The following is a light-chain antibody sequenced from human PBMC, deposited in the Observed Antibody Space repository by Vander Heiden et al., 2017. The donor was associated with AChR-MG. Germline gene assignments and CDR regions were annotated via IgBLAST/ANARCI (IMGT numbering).Light chain of an antibody. CDR3: QSYDGSLSGSI. Sequence: QSVLTQPPSLSGAPGQRVTISCTGSSSNIGAGYHVHWYQQLPGTAPKLLSDANTNRPSGVSDRFSGSKSDTSASLAITGLQADDEADYYCQSYDGSLSGSIFGGGTKLTVL. V-gene: IGLV1-40*01. CDR2: ANT. CDR1: SSNIGAGYH. J-gene: IGLJ2*01.